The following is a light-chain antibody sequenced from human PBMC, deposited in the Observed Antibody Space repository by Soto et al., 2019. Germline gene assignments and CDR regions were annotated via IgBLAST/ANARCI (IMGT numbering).Light chain of an antibody. CDR2: GVT. Sequence: QSALTQPRSVSGSPGQSVTISCTGTSSDVGGYNHVSWYQQHPGKAPKLMISGVTKRPSGVPDRFSGSKSGNTASLTISGLQAEDEADYSCCSYAGSIYVFGTGTKVTVL. J-gene: IGLJ1*01. V-gene: IGLV2-11*01. CDR1: SSDVGGYNH. CDR3: CSYAGSIYV.